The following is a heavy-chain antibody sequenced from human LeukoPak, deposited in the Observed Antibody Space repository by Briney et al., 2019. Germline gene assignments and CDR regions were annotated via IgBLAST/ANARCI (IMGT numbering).Heavy chain of an antibody. V-gene: IGHV3-30*18. D-gene: IGHD2-15*01. CDR2: ISYDGSNK. Sequence: PGGSLRLSCAASGFTFSSYGMHWVRQAPGKGLEWVAVISYDGSNKYYADSVKGRFTISRDNSKNTLYLQLNSLSAEDTAVYYCAKDSWECSGGSCYPHYWGQGTLVTVSS. CDR1: GFTFSSYG. CDR3: AKDSWECSGGSCYPHY. J-gene: IGHJ4*02.